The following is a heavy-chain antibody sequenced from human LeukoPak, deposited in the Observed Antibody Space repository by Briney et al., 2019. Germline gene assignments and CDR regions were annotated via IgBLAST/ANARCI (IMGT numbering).Heavy chain of an antibody. CDR3: ARDGGIIRFGGQDV. V-gene: IGHV3-30-3*01. J-gene: IGHJ6*02. CDR2: ISYDGSNK. D-gene: IGHD3-16*01. CDR1: GFTFSSCA. Sequence: GGSLRLSCAASGFTFSSCAMHWVRQAPGKGLEWVAVISYDGSNKYYADSVKGRFTISRDNAANSLYLQMNSLRVEDTAVYYCARDGGIIRFGGQDVWGQGTTVIVS.